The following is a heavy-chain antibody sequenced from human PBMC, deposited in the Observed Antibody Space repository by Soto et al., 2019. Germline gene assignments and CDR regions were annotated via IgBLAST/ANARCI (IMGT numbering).Heavy chain of an antibody. J-gene: IGHJ6*02. CDR1: GFSFESYG. CDR3: AKESVEATYSYYGMDV. CDR2: VSFDSKNK. V-gene: IGHV3-30*18. D-gene: IGHD1-26*01. Sequence: PGGSLRLSCGGSGFSFESYGMHWVRQAPGKGLEWVATVSFDSKNKYYIDSVEGRFTISRGNSKKMLSLQMTSLRHEDTAVYYCAKESVEATYSYYGMDVWGPGTTVTVSS.